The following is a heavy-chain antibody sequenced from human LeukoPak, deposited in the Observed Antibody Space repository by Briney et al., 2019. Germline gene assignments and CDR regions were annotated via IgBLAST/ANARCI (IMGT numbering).Heavy chain of an antibody. J-gene: IGHJ4*02. Sequence: GGSLRLSCAASGFTFSSYEMNWVRQAPGKGLEWVSYISSSGSTIYYADSVKGRFTISRDNAKNSLYLQMNSLRAEDTAVYYCARQVVYSYGYGESSDWGQGTLVTVSS. V-gene: IGHV3-48*03. CDR1: GFTFSSYE. D-gene: IGHD5-18*01. CDR2: ISSSGSTI. CDR3: ARQVVYSYGYGESSD.